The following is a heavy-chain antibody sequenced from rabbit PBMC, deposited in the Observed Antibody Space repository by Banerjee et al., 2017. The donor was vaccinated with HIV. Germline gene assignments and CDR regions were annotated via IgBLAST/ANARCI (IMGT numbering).Heavy chain of an antibody. D-gene: IGHD1-1*01. CDR2: IDPVFGST. V-gene: IGHV1S47*01. J-gene: IGHJ4*01. Sequence: QEQLVESGGGLVQPGGSLTPSCKASGFDLSSYRVSWVRQAPGKGLEWIGYIDPVFGSTYYASWVNGRFTISSHNAQNTLYLQLNSLTAADTATYFCVRSSSGHVINLWGPGTLVTIS. CDR1: GFDLSSYR. CDR3: VRSSSGHVINL.